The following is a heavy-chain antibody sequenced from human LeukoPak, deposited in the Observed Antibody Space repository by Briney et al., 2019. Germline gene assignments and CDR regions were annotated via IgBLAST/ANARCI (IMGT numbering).Heavy chain of an antibody. CDR2: IYYRGST. J-gene: IGHJ6*03. CDR1: GGFISRYY. CDR3: ARTTEAHSWRTRYYDYYMDV. Sequence: PSEPLSLTCTVSGGFISRYYWSCIRQPPGKGLEWIGYIYYRGSTNYNPSLKSRVTIAVDTSKNKFSLKLRSVTAADTAVYYCARTTEAHSWRTRYYDYYMDVWGKGTTVTVSS. V-gene: IGHV4-59*01. D-gene: IGHD6-13*01.